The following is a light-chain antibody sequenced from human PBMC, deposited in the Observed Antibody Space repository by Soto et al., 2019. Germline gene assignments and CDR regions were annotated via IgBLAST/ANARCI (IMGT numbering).Light chain of an antibody. J-gene: IGKJ2*01. CDR2: GAS. V-gene: IGKV3-15*01. CDR3: HQYNSWPPGT. CDR1: QPLNNN. Sequence: EIVMTQSPATLSVSPWDRATLSCRAGQPLNNNVAWYQHKPGQAPRLLIYGASTRATGISARFSGSGSGTEFTLTISSLQSEDFALYYCHQYNSWPPGTFGQGTKV.